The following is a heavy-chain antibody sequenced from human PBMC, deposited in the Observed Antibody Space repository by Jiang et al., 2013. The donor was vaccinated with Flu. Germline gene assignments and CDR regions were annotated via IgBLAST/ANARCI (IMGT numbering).Heavy chain of an antibody. CDR3: ARGHGWLPGMDV. J-gene: IGHJ6*02. D-gene: IGHD5-12*01. V-gene: IGHV3-13*01. CDR1: GFTFSSYD. Sequence: QLLESGGGLVQPGGSLRLSCAASGFTFSSYDMHWVRQATGKGLEWVSAIGTAGDTYYPGSVKGRFTISRENAKNSLYLQMNSLRAGDTAVYYCARGHGWLPGMDVWGQGTTVTVSS. CDR2: IGTAGDT.